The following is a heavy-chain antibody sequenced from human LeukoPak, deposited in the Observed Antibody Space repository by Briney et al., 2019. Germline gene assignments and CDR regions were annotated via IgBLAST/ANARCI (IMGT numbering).Heavy chain of an antibody. CDR3: ARGGSYYYGSGSYYALDY. Sequence: SETLSLTCAVYGGSFSGYYWSWIRQPPGKGLEWIGEINHSGSTNYNPSLKSRVTISVDTSKNQFSLKLSSVTAADTAVYYCARGGSYYYGSGSYYALDYWGQGTLVTVSS. V-gene: IGHV4-34*01. D-gene: IGHD3-10*01. CDR1: GGSFSGYY. J-gene: IGHJ4*02. CDR2: INHSGST.